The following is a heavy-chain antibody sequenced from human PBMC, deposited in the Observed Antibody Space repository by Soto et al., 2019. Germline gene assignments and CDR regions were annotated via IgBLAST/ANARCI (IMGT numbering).Heavy chain of an antibody. CDR2: IIPILGIA. D-gene: IGHD6-13*01. J-gene: IGHJ4*02. V-gene: IGHV1-69*02. CDR3: ARHCLVGRVCGYSSSWPDY. Sequence: SVKVSCKASGGTFSSYTISWVRQAPGQGLEWMGRIIPILGIANYAQKFQGRVTITADKSTSTAYMELSSLRSEDTAVYNCARHCLVGRVCGYSSSWPDYWGQGTLVTVSS. CDR1: GGTFSSYT.